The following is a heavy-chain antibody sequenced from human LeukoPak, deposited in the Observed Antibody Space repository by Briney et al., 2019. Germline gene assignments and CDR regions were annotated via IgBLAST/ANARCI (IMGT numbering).Heavy chain of an antibody. V-gene: IGHV3-43D*03. Sequence: GGSLRLSCVASGFTFDDYAMHWVRQAPGKGLEWVSLISWDGGSTYYADSVKGRFTISRDNSKNSLYLQMNSLRAEDTALYYCAKDMRDSGHYYYMDVWGKGTTVTVSS. CDR2: ISWDGGST. CDR1: GFTFDDYA. CDR3: AKDMRDSGHYYYMDV. J-gene: IGHJ6*03. D-gene: IGHD3-10*01.